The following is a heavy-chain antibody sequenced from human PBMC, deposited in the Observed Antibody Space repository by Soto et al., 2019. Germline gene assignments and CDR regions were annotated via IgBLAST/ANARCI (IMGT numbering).Heavy chain of an antibody. Sequence: QVQLVQSGAEVKKPGSSVKVSCKASGGTFSSYAISWVRQAPGQGLEWMGGIIPIFGTANYAQKYQGRVTITEDESPRTAYMERSSLRSEDTAVYYCARARYCDSTSCHVFDPWGQGTLVTVSS. CDR2: IIPIFGTA. D-gene: IGHD2-2*01. V-gene: IGHV1-69*01. CDR3: ARARYCDSTSCHVFDP. CDR1: GGTFSSYA. J-gene: IGHJ5*02.